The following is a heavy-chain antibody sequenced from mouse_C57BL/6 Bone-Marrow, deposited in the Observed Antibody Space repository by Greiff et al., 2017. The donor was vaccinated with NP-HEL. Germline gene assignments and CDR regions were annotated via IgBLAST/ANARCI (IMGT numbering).Heavy chain of an antibody. Sequence: VQLQQSGAELVKPGASVKISCKASGYAFSSYWMNWVKQRPGKGLEWIGQIYPGDGDTYYTGTFKGQATLTADKSCNTAYMQLSSLTSEDSAVYFWARYYGSSYYFDYGGQGTTLTVSS. CDR1: GYAFSSYW. CDR2: IYPGDGDT. V-gene: IGHV1-80*01. D-gene: IGHD1-1*01. J-gene: IGHJ2*01. CDR3: ARYYGSSYYFDY.